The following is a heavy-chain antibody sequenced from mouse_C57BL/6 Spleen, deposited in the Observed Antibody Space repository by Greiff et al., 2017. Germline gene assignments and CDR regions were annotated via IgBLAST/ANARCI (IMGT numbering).Heavy chain of an antibody. CDR3: TTAGYYGAY. D-gene: IGHD2-3*01. Sequence: VQLQQSGAELVRPGASVKLSCTASGFNIKDDYMHWVKQRPEQGLEWIGWIDPENGDTESASKFQGKATITADTSSNTAYLQLSSLPSEDTAVYYCTTAGYYGAYWGQGTLVTVSA. CDR2: IDPENGDT. J-gene: IGHJ3*01. CDR1: GFNIKDDY. V-gene: IGHV14-4*01.